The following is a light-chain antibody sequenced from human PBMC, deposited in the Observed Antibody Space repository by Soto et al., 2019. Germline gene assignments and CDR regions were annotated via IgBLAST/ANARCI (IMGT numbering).Light chain of an antibody. CDR2: DAS. V-gene: IGKV3-11*01. CDR1: QSVNSY. J-gene: IGKJ1*01. CDR3: QQRGNWPWT. Sequence: EIVLTQSPATLSLSPGERATLSCRASQSVNSYLTWYQQKPGQAPRLLIYDASNRASGIPARFSGSGSGTDVTLTISSLEPEDGAIYYCQQRGNWPWTFGQGTKVEIK.